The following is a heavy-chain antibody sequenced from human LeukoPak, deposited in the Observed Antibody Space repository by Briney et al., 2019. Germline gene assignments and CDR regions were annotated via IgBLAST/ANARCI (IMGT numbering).Heavy chain of an antibody. J-gene: IGHJ5*02. CDR2: IYYSGST. V-gene: IGHV4-59*01. Sequence: PSETLSLTCTVSGGSISSYYWSWIRQPPGKGLEGIGYIYYSGSTNYNPSLKSRVTISVDTSKNQFSLKLSSVTAADTAVYYCARAPNRYCSSTSCSSNWFDPWGQGTLVTVSS. CDR3: ARAPNRYCSSTSCSSNWFDP. CDR1: GGSISSYY. D-gene: IGHD2-2*01.